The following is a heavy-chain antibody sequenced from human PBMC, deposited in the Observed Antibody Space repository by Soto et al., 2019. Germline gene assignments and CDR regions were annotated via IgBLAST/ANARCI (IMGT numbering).Heavy chain of an antibody. D-gene: IGHD3-3*01. J-gene: IGHJ4*02. Sequence: ASVKVSCKASGGTFSSYAISWVRQAPGQRLEWMGWINAGNGNTKYSQKFQGRVTITRDTSASTTYMELSSLRSEDTAVYYCAISPLYDFWSGYYDYWGQGTLVTVSS. CDR1: GGTFSSYA. CDR3: AISPLYDFWSGYYDY. CDR2: INAGNGNT. V-gene: IGHV1-3*01.